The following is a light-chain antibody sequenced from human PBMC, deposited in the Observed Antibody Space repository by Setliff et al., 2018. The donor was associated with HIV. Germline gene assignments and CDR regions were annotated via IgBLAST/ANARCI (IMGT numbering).Light chain of an antibody. Sequence: QSVLTQPPSVSGAPGQRVIIFCTGGPSTIGPGHDVHWYQQLPGTAPKLLVYGSRNRPSGVPDRFSGSKSGNSASLAITGLQAEDEGDYYCQTYDTRLNIYVFGTGTKVTVL. CDR3: QTYDTRLNIYV. J-gene: IGLJ1*01. V-gene: IGLV1-40*01. CDR2: GSR. CDR1: PSTIGPGHD.